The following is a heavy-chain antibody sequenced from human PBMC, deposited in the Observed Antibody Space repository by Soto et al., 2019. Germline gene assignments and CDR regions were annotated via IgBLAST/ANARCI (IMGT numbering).Heavy chain of an antibody. CDR3: ARRYSSSARGYSSSWYELEYYFDY. CDR2: IYPGDSDT. D-gene: IGHD6-13*01. Sequence: GESLKISCKGSGYSFTSYWIGWVRQMPGKGLEWMGIIYPGDSDTRYSPSFQGQVTISADKSISTAYLQWSSLKASDTAMYYCARRYSSSARGYSSSWYELEYYFDYWGQGTLVTVSS. CDR1: GYSFTSYW. V-gene: IGHV5-51*01. J-gene: IGHJ4*02.